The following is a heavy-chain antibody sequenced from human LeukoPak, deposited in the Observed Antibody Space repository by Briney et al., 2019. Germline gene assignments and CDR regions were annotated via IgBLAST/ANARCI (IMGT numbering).Heavy chain of an antibody. CDR2: INHSGST. CDR3: ARAGTIVVVPAAMVEDHWFDP. CDR1: GFTFSSYA. J-gene: IGHJ5*02. D-gene: IGHD2-2*01. V-gene: IGHV4-34*01. Sequence: GSLRLSCAASGFTFSSYAMSWVRQAPGKGLEWIGEINHSGSTNYNPSLKSRVIISADTSKNQFSLKLSSVTAADTAVYYCARAGTIVVVPAAMVEDHWFDPWGQGTLVTVSS.